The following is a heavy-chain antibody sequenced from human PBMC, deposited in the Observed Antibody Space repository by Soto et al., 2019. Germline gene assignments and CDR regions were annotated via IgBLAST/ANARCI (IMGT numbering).Heavy chain of an antibody. CDR3: AKGVTSCYGNHCYGMDV. V-gene: IGHV3-9*01. J-gene: IGHJ6*02. D-gene: IGHD2-2*01. Sequence: QPGGSLRLSCAASGFTFDDYAMHWVRQAPGKGLEWVSGISWNSGSIGYADSVKGRFTISRDNAKNSLYLQMNSLRAEDTALYYCAKGVTSCYGNHCYGMDVWGQGTTVTVSS. CDR2: ISWNSGSI. CDR1: GFTFDDYA.